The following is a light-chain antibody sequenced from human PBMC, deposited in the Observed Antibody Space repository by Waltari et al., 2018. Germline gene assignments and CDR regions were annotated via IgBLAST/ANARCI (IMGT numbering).Light chain of an antibody. V-gene: IGKV1-5*03. J-gene: IGKJ1*01. CDR2: KAS. CDR3: QQYYDSST. CDR1: RSISSW. Sequence: DIQMTQSPSTLSASVGDRVTITCRASRSISSWLAWYQQKPGKAPSLLIYKASSLKSGVPSSFSGSGSGTEFTLTISSLQPDDFASYYCQQYYDSSTFGQGTKLELK.